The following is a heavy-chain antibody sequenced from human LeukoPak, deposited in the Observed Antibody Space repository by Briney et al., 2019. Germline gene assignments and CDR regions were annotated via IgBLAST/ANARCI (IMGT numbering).Heavy chain of an antibody. Sequence: PSETLSLTCTVSGGSISSGSYYWSWIRQPAGKGLEWIGRIYTSGSTNYNPSLKSRVTISVDTSENQFSLKLSSVTAADTAVYYCARDSSIAARYYYYYYMDVWGKGTTVTVSS. J-gene: IGHJ6*03. D-gene: IGHD6-6*01. CDR2: IYTSGST. CDR1: GGSISSGSYY. V-gene: IGHV4-61*02. CDR3: ARDSSIAARYYYYYYMDV.